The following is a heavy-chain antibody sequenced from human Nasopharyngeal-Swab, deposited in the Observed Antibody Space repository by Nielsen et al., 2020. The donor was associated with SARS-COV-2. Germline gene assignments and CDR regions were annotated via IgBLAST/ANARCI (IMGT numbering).Heavy chain of an antibody. Sequence: GGPLRLSFVASGFTFSSYAMSWFRQAPGKGLNWVSAISGAGSSTYYADSVKGRFTISRDNSKNTLYLQMNILRAEDTAVYYCARGVGVDDFWSGRFDYWGQGTLVTVSS. CDR2: ISGAGSST. V-gene: IGHV3-23*01. D-gene: IGHD3-3*01. CDR3: ARGVGVDDFWSGRFDY. J-gene: IGHJ4*02. CDR1: GFTFSSYA.